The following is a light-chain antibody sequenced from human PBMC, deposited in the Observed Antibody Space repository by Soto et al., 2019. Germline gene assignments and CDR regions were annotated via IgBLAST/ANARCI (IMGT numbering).Light chain of an antibody. Sequence: EIAFTVSARNLSLSHGEPATLSIRVCRSVNRDYLAWFQQRPGQAPRLLIFATSRRASDVPDRFSGSGSGTDFTLAIRRLEAEDFAVYYCQQFCDSPQTFGQGTKVDIK. J-gene: IGKJ1*01. CDR1: RSVNRDY. CDR2: ATS. V-gene: IGKV3-20*01. CDR3: QQFCDSPQT.